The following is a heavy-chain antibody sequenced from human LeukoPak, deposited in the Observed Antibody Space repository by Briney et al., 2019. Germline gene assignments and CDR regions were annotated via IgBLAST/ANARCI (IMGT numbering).Heavy chain of an antibody. CDR3: ARLESYGVDGFDI. J-gene: IGHJ3*02. V-gene: IGHV4-59*08. D-gene: IGHD4-17*01. CDR1: GGSISGYF. Sequence: SETLSHTRTVSGGSISGYFWNWIRQPPGKGLEWIGYISSSGSTYYNPSLRSPVTISIDTSKNQFSLKLSSVTAADTAVYYCARLESYGVDGFDIWGQGTMVTVSS. CDR2: ISSSGST.